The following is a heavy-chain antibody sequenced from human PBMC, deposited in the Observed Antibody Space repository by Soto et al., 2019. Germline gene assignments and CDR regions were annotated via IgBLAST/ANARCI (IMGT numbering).Heavy chain of an antibody. CDR1: GGSISSTSYY. Sequence: SETLSLTCTVSGGSISSTSYYWGWIRQPPGKGLEWIGSIYYSGSTYYNPSLKSRVTISVDTSKNQFSLKLSSVTAADTAVYYCARDASFLDYWGQGTLVTVSS. V-gene: IGHV4-39*02. CDR2: IYYSGST. CDR3: ARDASFLDY. J-gene: IGHJ4*02.